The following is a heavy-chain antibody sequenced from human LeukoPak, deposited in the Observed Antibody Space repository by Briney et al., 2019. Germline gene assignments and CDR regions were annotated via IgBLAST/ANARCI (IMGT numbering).Heavy chain of an antibody. CDR3: ARGNYYDSSAYYPQ. Sequence: PSETLSLTCVVYGGSFSGYYWNWIRQPPGKGLEWIGEIIHSGSTNYNPSLKSRVTISVDTSKNQFSLKLSSVTAADTAVYYCARGNYYDSSAYYPQWGQGTLVTVSS. D-gene: IGHD3-22*01. J-gene: IGHJ4*02. V-gene: IGHV4-34*01. CDR2: IIHSGST. CDR1: GGSFSGYY.